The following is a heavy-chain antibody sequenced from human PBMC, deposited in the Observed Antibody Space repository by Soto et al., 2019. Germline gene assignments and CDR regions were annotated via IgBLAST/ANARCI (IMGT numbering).Heavy chain of an antibody. CDR2: ISGSGGST. CDR1: GFTFSSYA. V-gene: IGHV3-23*01. Sequence: PWGSLRLSCAASGFTFSSYAIVWFRHSPFKGLEWVSAISGSGGSTYYADSVKGRFTISRDNSKNTLYLQMNSLRAEDTAVYYCAKSPQYSSGWPFDYWGQGTLVTVSS. J-gene: IGHJ4*02. D-gene: IGHD6-19*01. CDR3: AKSPQYSSGWPFDY.